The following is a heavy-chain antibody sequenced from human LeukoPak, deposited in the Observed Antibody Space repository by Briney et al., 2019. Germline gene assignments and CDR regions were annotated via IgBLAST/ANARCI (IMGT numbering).Heavy chain of an antibody. Sequence: GGSLRLSCAASGFTFSSYEMNWVRQAPGKGLEWVSNISSSGSTIYYADSVKGRFTISRDNAKNSLYLQMNSLRAEDTAVYYCARAGDYGDYVFDYWGQGTLVTVSS. CDR2: ISSSGSTI. J-gene: IGHJ4*02. CDR3: ARAGDYGDYVFDY. D-gene: IGHD4-17*01. CDR1: GFTFSSYE. V-gene: IGHV3-48*03.